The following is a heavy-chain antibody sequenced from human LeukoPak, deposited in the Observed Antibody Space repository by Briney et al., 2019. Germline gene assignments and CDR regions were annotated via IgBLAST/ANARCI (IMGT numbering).Heavy chain of an antibody. J-gene: IGHJ3*01. CDR3: ASDDHYDSSGYRKAFDV. CDR2: ITSTRNYI. V-gene: IGHV3-21*01. Sequence: PGGSLRLSCAASGFTFSIYSMNWVRQAPGKGLEWVSSITSTRNYIYYADSVKGGFTISSDNTKKSLYLQINILRAKDTAVYYLASDDHYDSSGYRKAFDVWGQGTMLTVSS. D-gene: IGHD3-22*01. CDR1: GFTFSIYS.